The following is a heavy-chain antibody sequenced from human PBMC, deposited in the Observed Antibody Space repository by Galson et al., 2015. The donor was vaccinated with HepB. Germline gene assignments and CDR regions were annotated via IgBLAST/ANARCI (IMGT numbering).Heavy chain of an antibody. CDR3: ATSYCSGGSCFNFDY. V-gene: IGHV1-24*01. Sequence: SVKVSCKVSGYTLTELSMHWVRQAPGKGLEWMGGFDPEDGETIYAQKFQGRVTMTEDTSTDTAYMELSSLRSEDTAVYYCATSYCSGGSCFNFDYWGQGTLVTVSS. CDR2: FDPEDGET. J-gene: IGHJ4*02. D-gene: IGHD2-15*01. CDR1: GYTLTELS.